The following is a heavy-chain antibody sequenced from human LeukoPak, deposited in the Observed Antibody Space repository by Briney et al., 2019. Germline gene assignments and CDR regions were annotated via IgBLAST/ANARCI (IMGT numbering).Heavy chain of an antibody. CDR3: ARLAYCSNDVCYSHYYYSMEV. CDR1: GYTFSSYW. V-gene: IGHV5-51*01. Sequence: GESLKISCKGSGYTFSSYWIGWVRQMPGKGLEWMGIIYHDDSDTRYSPSFQGQVTISADKSISTAYLQWSSLKASDTAMYYCARLAYCSNDVCYSHYYYSMEVWGKGTTVTVS. CDR2: IYHDDSDT. D-gene: IGHD2-8*01. J-gene: IGHJ6*03.